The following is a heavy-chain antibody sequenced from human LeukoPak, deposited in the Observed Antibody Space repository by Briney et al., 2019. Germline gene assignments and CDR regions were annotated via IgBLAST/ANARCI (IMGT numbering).Heavy chain of an antibody. CDR1: GFTFSSFA. J-gene: IGHJ4*02. Sequence: GGSLRLSCAASGFTFSSFAMTWVRQAPGKGLEWVSGISGSGGSGGSTYYADSVKGRFTISRDNSKNTLYLQMNSLRAEDTAVYYCACLLGYGSGWFDYWGQGTLVTVSS. D-gene: IGHD6-19*01. CDR3: ACLLGYGSGWFDY. CDR2: ISGSGGSGGST. V-gene: IGHV3-23*01.